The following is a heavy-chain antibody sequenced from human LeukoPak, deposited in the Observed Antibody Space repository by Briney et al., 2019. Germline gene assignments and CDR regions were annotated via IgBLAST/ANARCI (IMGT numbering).Heavy chain of an antibody. J-gene: IGHJ4*02. CDR2: ISGSGGST. D-gene: IGHD3-3*01. Sequence: PGGSLRLSCAASGFTFSSYAMSWVRQAPGKGLEWVSAISGSGGSTYYADSVKGRFTISRDSSKNTLYLQMNSLRAEDTAVYYCAKDSGYDFWSGYFFGYFDYWGQGTLVTVSS. CDR1: GFTFSSYA. CDR3: AKDSGYDFWSGYFFGYFDY. V-gene: IGHV3-23*01.